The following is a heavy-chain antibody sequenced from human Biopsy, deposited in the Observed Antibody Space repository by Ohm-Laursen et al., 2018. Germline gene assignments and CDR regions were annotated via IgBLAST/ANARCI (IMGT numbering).Heavy chain of an antibody. CDR1: GGTFINYA. CDR3: ARGPHSGSHSCFDY. D-gene: IGHD1-26*01. J-gene: IGHJ4*02. V-gene: IGHV1-69*01. Sequence: VSSVKVSCKASGGTFINYAISWVRQAPGQGLEWMGGIIPIFGTANYAQMFQGRVTISADESTSTSYMELSSLTTEDTAIYYCARGPHSGSHSCFDYWGRGTLVTVSS. CDR2: IIPIFGTA.